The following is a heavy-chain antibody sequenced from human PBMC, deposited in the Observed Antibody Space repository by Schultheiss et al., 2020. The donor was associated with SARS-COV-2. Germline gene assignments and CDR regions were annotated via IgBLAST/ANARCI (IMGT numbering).Heavy chain of an antibody. CDR2: ISGSGGST. CDR1: GFTFSSYA. V-gene: IGHV3-23*01. D-gene: IGHD2-15*01. Sequence: GGSLRLSCAASGFTFSSYAMSWVRQAPGKGLEWVSGISGSGGSTYYADSVKGRFTISRDTSKNTLYLQRNSLRAEDTAVYYCARGREVVDYWGQGTLVTVSS. CDR3: ARGREVVDY. J-gene: IGHJ4*02.